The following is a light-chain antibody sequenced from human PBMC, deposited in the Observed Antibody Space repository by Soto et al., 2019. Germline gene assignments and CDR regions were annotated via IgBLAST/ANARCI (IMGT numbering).Light chain of an antibody. Sequence: EVVLTQSPDTLSLSPGERATLSCRASQSVSRDYLVWYQQNPGQAPRLLIYGASSRATGIPDRFSGSGSGTDFTLTISRLEPEDFAVYFCQQYDNLSWTFGQGTKVDIK. CDR3: QQYDNLSWT. V-gene: IGKV3-20*01. CDR2: GAS. J-gene: IGKJ1*01. CDR1: QSVSRDY.